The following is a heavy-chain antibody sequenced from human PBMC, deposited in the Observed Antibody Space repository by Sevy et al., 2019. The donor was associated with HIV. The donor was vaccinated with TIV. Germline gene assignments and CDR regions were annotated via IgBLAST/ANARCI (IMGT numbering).Heavy chain of an antibody. V-gene: IGHV4-38-2*01. D-gene: IGHD1-20*01. CDR1: GYSISSGYY. Sequence: SETLSLTCAVSGYSISSGYYRGWSRQPPGTGLEWIGSIYHSGSTYYNPSLKSRVTISVDTSKNQFSLKLSSVTAADTAVYYCARAKVSRSYYFDYWGQGTLVTVSS. CDR3: ARAKVSRSYYFDY. CDR2: IYHSGST. J-gene: IGHJ4*02.